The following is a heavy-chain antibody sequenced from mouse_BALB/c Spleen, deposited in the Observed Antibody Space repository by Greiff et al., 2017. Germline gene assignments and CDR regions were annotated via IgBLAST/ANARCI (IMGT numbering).Heavy chain of an antibody. Sequence: EVKVEESGPGLVKPSQSLSLTCTVTGYSITSDYAWNWIRQFPGNKLEWMGYISYSGSTSYNPSLKSRISITRDTSKNQFFLQLNSVTTEDTATYYCARKGKWLYAMDYWGQGTSVTVSS. CDR2: ISYSGST. CDR3: ARKGKWLYAMDY. CDR1: GYSITSDYA. V-gene: IGHV3-2*02. J-gene: IGHJ4*01.